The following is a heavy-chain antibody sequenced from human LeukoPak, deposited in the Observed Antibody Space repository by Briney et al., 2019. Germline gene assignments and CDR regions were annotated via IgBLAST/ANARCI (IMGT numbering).Heavy chain of an antibody. D-gene: IGHD3-3*01. J-gene: IGHJ6*03. CDR1: GFTFSSYW. CDR3: ARAAAVQNDFWSGYYWYYYYYMDV. V-gene: IGHV3-74*01. Sequence: GGSLRLSCAASGFTFSSYWMHWVRHAPGKGLVWVSRINTDGSSTIYADSVKGRFTISRDNAKNTLYLQMNSLRAEDTAVYYCARAAAVQNDFWSGYYWYYYYYMDVWGKGTTVTVSS. CDR2: INTDGSST.